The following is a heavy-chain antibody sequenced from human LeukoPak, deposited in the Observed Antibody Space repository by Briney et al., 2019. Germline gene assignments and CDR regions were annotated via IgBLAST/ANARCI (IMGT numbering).Heavy chain of an antibody. D-gene: IGHD3-10*01. CDR2: IYYSGST. CDR3: ASGEANYYYGMDV. CDR1: GGSISSYY. Sequence: SETLSLTCTVSGGSISSYYWSWIRQPPGKGLEWIGYIYYSGSTNYNPSLKSRVTISVDTSKNQFSLKLSSVTAADTAVYYCASGEANYYYGMDVWGQGTMVTVSS. V-gene: IGHV4-59*01. J-gene: IGHJ6*02.